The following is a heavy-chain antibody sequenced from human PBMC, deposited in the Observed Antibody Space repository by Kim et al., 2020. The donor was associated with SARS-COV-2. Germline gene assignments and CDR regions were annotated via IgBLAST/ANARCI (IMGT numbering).Heavy chain of an antibody. CDR1: GFTFSSYS. J-gene: IGHJ2*01. CDR3: ARVLRYFDWSEDWYFDL. V-gene: IGHV3-48*04. Sequence: GGSLRLSCAASGFTFSSYSMNWVRQAPGKGLEWVSYISSSSSTIYYADSVKGRFTISRDNAKNSLYLQMNSLRAEDTAVYYCARVLRYFDWSEDWYFDLWGRGTLVTVSS. D-gene: IGHD3-9*01. CDR2: ISSSSSTI.